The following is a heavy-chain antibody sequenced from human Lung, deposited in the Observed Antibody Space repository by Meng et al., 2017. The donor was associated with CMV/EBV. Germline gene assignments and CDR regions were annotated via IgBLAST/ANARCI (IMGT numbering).Heavy chain of an antibody. Sequence: GGSXRLSCAASGFAFRNYGMSWVRQAPGKGLEWVSAITGTGGTTYYTDSVKGRFTISRDNSKNTLFLQMNSLRAEDTAVFYCARGLADFDIWDQGTMVTVSS. J-gene: IGHJ3*02. V-gene: IGHV3-23*01. CDR1: GFAFRNYG. CDR3: ARGLADFDI. CDR2: ITGTGGTT.